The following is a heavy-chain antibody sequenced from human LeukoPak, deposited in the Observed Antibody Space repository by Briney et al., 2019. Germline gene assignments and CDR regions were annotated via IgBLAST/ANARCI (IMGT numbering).Heavy chain of an antibody. CDR3: AKVGLTVTTILDYFDY. CDR2: IYSGGNT. CDR1: GFTVSSNS. J-gene: IGHJ4*02. Sequence: GGSLRLSCTVSGFTVSSNSMSWVRQAPGKGLEWVSFIYSGGNTHYSDSVKGRFTISRDNSKNTLYLQMNSLRADDTAVYYCAKVGLTVTTILDYFDYWGQGTLVTVSS. V-gene: IGHV3-53*05. D-gene: IGHD4-11*01.